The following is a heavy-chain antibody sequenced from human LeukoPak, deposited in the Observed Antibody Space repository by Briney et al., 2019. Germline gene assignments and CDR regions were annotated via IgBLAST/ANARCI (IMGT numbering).Heavy chain of an antibody. V-gene: IGHV3-48*01. CDR2: ISSSSTI. J-gene: IGHJ3*02. CDR1: GFTFSSYS. CDR3: ARGRSGAFDI. Sequence: GGSLTLSCAASGFTFSSYSMNWVRQAPGKGLEWVSYISSSSTIYYADSVKGRFTISRDNAKNSLYLQMNSLRAEDTAVYYCARGRSGAFDIWGQGTMVTVSS.